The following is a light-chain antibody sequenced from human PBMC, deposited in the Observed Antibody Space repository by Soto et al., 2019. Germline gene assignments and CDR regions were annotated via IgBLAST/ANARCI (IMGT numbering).Light chain of an antibody. J-gene: IGKJ4*01. CDR3: QQLWTYPLT. CDR1: QDVSRS. Sequence: DTQLTQSPSFLSASVGDRVTIACRASQDVSRSVGWYQQKPGTAPKLLISAASTLHSGVPSRFSGSGSGTDFTLTISSLQPEDFATYYCQQLWTYPLTYGGGTKADNK. V-gene: IGKV1-9*01. CDR2: AAS.